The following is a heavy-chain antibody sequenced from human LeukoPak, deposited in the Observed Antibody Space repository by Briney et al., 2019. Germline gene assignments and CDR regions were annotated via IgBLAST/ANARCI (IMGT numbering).Heavy chain of an antibody. D-gene: IGHD2-21*01. CDR2: ICENGGTT. Sequence: GGSLRLSCVGSGFTFRSHAMSWVRQAPEKGLEFVSGICENGGTTYYADSVKGRFSISRDNSKNTLYLQMDSLRGEDTAVYYCAKGFRIGYSAHFDYWGQGALVTVSS. V-gene: IGHV3-23*01. J-gene: IGHJ4*02. CDR3: AKGFRIGYSAHFDY. CDR1: GFTFRSHA.